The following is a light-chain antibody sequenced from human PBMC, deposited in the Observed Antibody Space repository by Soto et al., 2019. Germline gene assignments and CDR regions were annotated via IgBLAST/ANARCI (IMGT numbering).Light chain of an antibody. CDR1: SSDVELYNI. Sequence: QSALTQPASVSGSPGQSITISCTGTSSDVELYNIVSWYQQLPGKAPKLIIYEVNERPSGMSDRFSGAKYSNTASLTISGLQDEGETEYGFCSAVGSSILMFGAGIKVTGL. CDR2: EVN. J-gene: IGLJ3*02. V-gene: IGLV2-23*02. CDR3: CSAVGSSILM.